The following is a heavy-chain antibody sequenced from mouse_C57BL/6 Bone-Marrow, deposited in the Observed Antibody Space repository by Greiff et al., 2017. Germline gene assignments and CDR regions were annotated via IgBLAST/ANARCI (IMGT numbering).Heavy chain of an antibody. D-gene: IGHD2-3*01. CDR3: ARYGYYVPYAMDY. CDR1: GYTFTDYY. V-gene: IGHV1-26*01. CDR2: INPNNGGT. Sequence: EVQLQQSGPELVKPGASVKISCKASGYTFTDYYMNWVKQSHGKSLEWIGDINPNNGGTSYNQKFKGKATLTVAKSSSTAYMELRSLTSVDSAVYYCARYGYYVPYAMDYWGQGTSVTVSS. J-gene: IGHJ4*01.